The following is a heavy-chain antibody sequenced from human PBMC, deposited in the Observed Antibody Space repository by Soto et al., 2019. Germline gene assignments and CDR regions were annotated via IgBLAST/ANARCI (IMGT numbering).Heavy chain of an antibody. CDR2: IIPIFGTA. CDR3: AREKGMGYCSGGSCYDYYYGMDV. Sequence: GASVKVSCKASWVTLSSYAISWVRQAPGQGLEGMGGIIPIFGTANYAQKFQGRVTITADESTSTAYMELSSLRSEDTAVYYCAREKGMGYCSGGSCYDYYYGMDVWGQGTTVTVSS. D-gene: IGHD2-15*01. J-gene: IGHJ6*02. CDR1: WVTLSSYA. V-gene: IGHV1-69*01.